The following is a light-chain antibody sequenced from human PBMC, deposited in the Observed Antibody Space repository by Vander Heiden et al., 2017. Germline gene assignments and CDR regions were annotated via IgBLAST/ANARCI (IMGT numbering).Light chain of an antibody. V-gene: IGLV1-44*01. J-gene: IGLJ2*01. CDR3: AAWDDSLNGVL. Sequence: QSVLIQPPSASGTPGQRVTISCSGGTSNIGTNTVTWYQQPPGTAPKLLIYNNNKRPSGVPDRFSGSKSGTSASLAISGLQSEDEADYYCAAWDDSLNGVLFGGGTRLTVL. CDR1: TSNIGTNT. CDR2: NNN.